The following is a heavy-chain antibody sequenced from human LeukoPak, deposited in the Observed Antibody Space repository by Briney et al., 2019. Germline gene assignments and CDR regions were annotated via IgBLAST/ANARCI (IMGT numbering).Heavy chain of an antibody. J-gene: IGHJ4*02. CDR1: GFTFSSYG. Sequence: GGSLRLSCAASGFTFSSYGVHWVRQAPGKGLEWVAFIRYDGSNKYYADSVKGRFTISRDNSKNTLYLQMNSLRAEDTAVYCCAKDKCSSTSCYPNYFDYWGQGTLVTVSS. CDR3: AKDKCSSTSCYPNYFDY. CDR2: IRYDGSNK. V-gene: IGHV3-30*02. D-gene: IGHD2-2*01.